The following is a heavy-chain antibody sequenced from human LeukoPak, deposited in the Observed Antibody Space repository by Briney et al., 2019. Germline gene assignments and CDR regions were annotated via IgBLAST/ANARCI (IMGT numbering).Heavy chain of an antibody. D-gene: IGHD3-9*01. V-gene: IGHV1-18*01. Sequence: ASVKVSCKASGGTFSSYAISWVRQAPGQGLEWMGWVSAYNGNTNYAQKLQGRVTMTTDTSTSTAYMELRSLRSDDTAVYYCARDYDILTGIDYWGQGTLVTVSS. CDR3: ARDYDILTGIDY. CDR2: VSAYNGNT. J-gene: IGHJ4*02. CDR1: GGTFSSYA.